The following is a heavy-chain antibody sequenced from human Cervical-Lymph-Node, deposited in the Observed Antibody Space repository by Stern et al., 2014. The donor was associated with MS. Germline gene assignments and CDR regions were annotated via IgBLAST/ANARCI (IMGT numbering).Heavy chain of an antibody. D-gene: IGHD1-1*01. Sequence: VQLVESGGGVIQPGRSLRLSCTASGFTVSRDYMTWVRQAPGKGLEWVSLITNVGSTFYTDSVKGRFTISRDDSKNTVYLHMTSLRAEDTAMYYCARDTSSPERSDWWGQGTLVTVSS. CDR2: ITNVGST. CDR1: GFTVSRDY. CDR3: ARDTSSPERSDW. V-gene: IGHV3-53*01. J-gene: IGHJ4*02.